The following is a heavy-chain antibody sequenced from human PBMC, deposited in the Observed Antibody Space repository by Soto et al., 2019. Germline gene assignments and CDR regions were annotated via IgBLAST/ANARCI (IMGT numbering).Heavy chain of an antibody. D-gene: IGHD2-21*02. J-gene: IGHJ4*02. Sequence: QVQLMQSGAEVKKPGASVKVSCKASGDTFTDYYIHWVRQAPGQGLEWMGTVNPSGGHTTYAQHCLGRVTXPXAXSXXTLYRALTSLTAEDTAVYYYARGGHVVVVTAAVDYWCQGTLVTVSS. V-gene: IGHV1-46*01. CDR1: GDTFTDYY. CDR2: VNPSGGHT. CDR3: ARGGHVVVVTAAVDY.